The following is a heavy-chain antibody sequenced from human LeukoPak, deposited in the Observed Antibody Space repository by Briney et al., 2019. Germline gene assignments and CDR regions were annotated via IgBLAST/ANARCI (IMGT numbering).Heavy chain of an antibody. J-gene: IGHJ4*02. D-gene: IGHD6-19*01. V-gene: IGHV3-21*01. CDR2: ISSSSDHI. Sequence: PGGSLRLTCAASGSTFSSYSMNWVRQAPGKGLEWVSSISSSSDHIAYADSMKGRFTISRDNAKNALYLQVNSLRAEDTAVYYCARETVAGNVDYWGQGTLVTVSS. CDR1: GSTFSSYS. CDR3: ARETVAGNVDY.